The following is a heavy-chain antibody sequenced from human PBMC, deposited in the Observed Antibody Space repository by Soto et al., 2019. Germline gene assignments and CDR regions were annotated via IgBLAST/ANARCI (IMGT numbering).Heavy chain of an antibody. V-gene: IGHV1-3*01. D-gene: IGHD3-16*02. CDR1: GYSFTSYA. CDR3: ARAGYISSWDSYFDF. CDR2: INVGNAKT. J-gene: IGHJ4*02. Sequence: QVQLVQSGAEVKKPGASVKVSCKTSGYSFTSYAIHWVRQAPGQRPEWMGWINVGNAKTRYSQKFQDRVTITRGTSAITAYMELSSLKFEDTAVYYCARAGYISSWDSYFDFWGQGTKVTVSS.